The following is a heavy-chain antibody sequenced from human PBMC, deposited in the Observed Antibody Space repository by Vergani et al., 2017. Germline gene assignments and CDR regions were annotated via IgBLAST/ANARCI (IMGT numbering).Heavy chain of an antibody. CDR3: ARVKTETNGHLYYYYYMDV. V-gene: IGHV4-34*01. CDR1: GGSFTSYH. D-gene: IGHD2-8*01. CDR2: IDHTGRP. J-gene: IGHJ6*03. Sequence: QVQLQQWGGGLLKPSETLSLTCVVNGGSFTSYHWTWIRQSPGEGLEWVGDIDHTGRPDYNPSLKSRLTMSVDKSRNQFSLTLNSVTATDTAIYFCARVKTETNGHLYYYYYMDVWARGPRSPSP.